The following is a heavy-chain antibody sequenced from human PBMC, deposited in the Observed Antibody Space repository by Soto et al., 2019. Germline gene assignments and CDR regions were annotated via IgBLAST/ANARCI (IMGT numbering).Heavy chain of an antibody. V-gene: IGHV3-33*01. CDR3: ARGTPYGSGRPYAFDI. CDR2: IWYDGSNK. D-gene: IGHD3-10*01. CDR1: RFTFRTYG. Sequence: QVQLVESGGGVVQPERSLRLSCAASRFTFRTYGMHWVRQTPGKGLEWVAVIWYDGSNKDYADSVKGRFTIVRDNSKNTLYLQMNSLRAEDTAVYYCARGTPYGSGRPYAFDIWGQGTMVTVSS. J-gene: IGHJ3*02.